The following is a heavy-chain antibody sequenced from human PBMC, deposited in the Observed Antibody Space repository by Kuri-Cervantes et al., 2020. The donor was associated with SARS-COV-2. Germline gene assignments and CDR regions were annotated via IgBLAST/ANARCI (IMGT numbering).Heavy chain of an antibody. D-gene: IGHD3-10*01. CDR2: FDPEDGKT. CDR1: GYTLTELS. Sequence: ASVKVSCKVSGYTLTELSMHWVRQAPGKGLEWMGGFDPEDGKTIYAQKFQGRVTMTEDTSTDTAHMELSSLRSEDTAVYYCATGVPTRLFGEELKNDAFDIWGQGTTGTVSS. CDR3: ATGVPTRLFGEELKNDAFDI. J-gene: IGHJ3*02. V-gene: IGHV1-24*01.